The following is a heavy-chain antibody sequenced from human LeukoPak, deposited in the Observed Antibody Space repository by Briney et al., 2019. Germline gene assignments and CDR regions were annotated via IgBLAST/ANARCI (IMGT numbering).Heavy chain of an antibody. CDR1: GFTFSSYS. D-gene: IGHD6-19*01. V-gene: IGHV3-48*04. J-gene: IGHJ2*01. CDR3: ARDGGSSGLQAGWYFDL. CDR2: ISSSSSTI. Sequence: RSGGSLRLSCAASGFTFSSYSMNWVRQAPGKGLEWVSYISSSSSTIYYADSVKGRFTISRDNAKNSLYLQMNSLRAEDTAVYYCARDGGSSGLQAGWYFDLWGRGTLVTVSS.